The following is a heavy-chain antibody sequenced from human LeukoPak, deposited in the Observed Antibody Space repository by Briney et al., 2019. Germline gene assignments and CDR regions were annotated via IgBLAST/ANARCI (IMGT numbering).Heavy chain of an antibody. CDR3: ARGPSSSSRSYDY. CDR1: GGSISSGGYY. Sequence: SQTLSLTCTVSGGSISSGGYYWSWIRQHPGKGLEWIGYIYYSGSTNYNPSLKSRVTMSVDTSKNQFSLKLSSVTAADTAVYYCARGPSSSSRSYDYWGQGTLVTVSS. D-gene: IGHD6-6*01. J-gene: IGHJ4*02. V-gene: IGHV4-31*03. CDR2: IYYSGST.